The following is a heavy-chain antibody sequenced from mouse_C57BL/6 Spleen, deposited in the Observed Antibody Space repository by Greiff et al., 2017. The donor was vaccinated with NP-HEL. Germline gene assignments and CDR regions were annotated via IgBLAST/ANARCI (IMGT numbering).Heavy chain of an antibody. D-gene: IGHD1-1*01. CDR3: ARDYYYGSSPSMDY. V-gene: IGHV1-52*01. CDR1: GYTFTSYW. Sequence: QVQLQQPGAELVRPGSSVKLSCKASGYTFTSYWMHWVKQRPIQGLEWIGNIDPSDSETHYNQKFKDKATLTVDKSSSTAYMQLSSLTSEDSAVYYCARDYYYGSSPSMDYWGQRTSVTVSS. J-gene: IGHJ4*01. CDR2: IDPSDSET.